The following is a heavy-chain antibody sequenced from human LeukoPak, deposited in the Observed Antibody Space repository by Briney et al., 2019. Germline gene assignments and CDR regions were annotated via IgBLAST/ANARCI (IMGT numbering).Heavy chain of an antibody. CDR3: AKDRDSCGLLGYFDL. CDR2: ISYDGSNT. CDR1: GFSFNSHG. V-gene: IGHV3-30*18. D-gene: IGHD5-18*01. Sequence: GGSLRLSCAASGFSFNSHGMHWVRQAPGKGLDWVAVISYDGSNTYYADSVKGRFTISRDNSKNTLDLQMNSLRAEDTAVYYCAKDRDSCGLLGYFDLWGRGTLVSASS. J-gene: IGHJ2*01.